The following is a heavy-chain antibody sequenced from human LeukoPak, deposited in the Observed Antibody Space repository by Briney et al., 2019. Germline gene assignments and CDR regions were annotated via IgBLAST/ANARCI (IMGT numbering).Heavy chain of an antibody. CDR2: INPKSGGT. V-gene: IGHV1-2*02. Sequence: ASVKVSCKASGYAFSGSYLHWVRQAPGQGLEWMGWINPKSGGTNYAQKFQGRVTMTRDTSINTGYMELSGLTFDDTALYYCARGYSFFDYWGQGTLVTVSS. D-gene: IGHD5-18*01. CDR1: GYAFSGSY. CDR3: ARGYSFFDY. J-gene: IGHJ4*02.